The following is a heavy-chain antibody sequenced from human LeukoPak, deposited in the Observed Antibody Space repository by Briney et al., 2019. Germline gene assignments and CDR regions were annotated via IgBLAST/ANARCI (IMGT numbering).Heavy chain of an antibody. CDR1: GGSISSSSYY. CDR3: ARRLHDSSGYLD. CDR2: IYYSGST. Sequence: SETLSLTCTVSGGSISSSSYYWGWIRQPPGKGLEWIGSIYYSGSTYYNPSLKSRVTISVDTSKNQFSLKLSSVTAADTAVYYRARRLHDSSGYLDWGQGTLVTVSS. V-gene: IGHV4-39*01. D-gene: IGHD3-22*01. J-gene: IGHJ4*02.